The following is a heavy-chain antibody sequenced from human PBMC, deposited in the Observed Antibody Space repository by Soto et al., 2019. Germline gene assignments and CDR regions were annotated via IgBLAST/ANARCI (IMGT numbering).Heavy chain of an antibody. J-gene: IGHJ5*01. Sequence: PGGSLRLSCAASGFNFNVYSMNWVRQAPGKGLEWISSISSSSNYIHYGDSVRGRFTISRDNAKNSLYLQLDSLRVEDTAVYFCARDRGSEVFDSWGQGTLVTVSS. CDR3: ARDRGSEVFDS. D-gene: IGHD5-12*01. CDR2: ISSSSNYI. V-gene: IGHV3-21*01. CDR1: GFNFNVYS.